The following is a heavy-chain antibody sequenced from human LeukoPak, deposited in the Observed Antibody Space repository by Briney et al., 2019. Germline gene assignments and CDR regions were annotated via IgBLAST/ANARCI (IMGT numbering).Heavy chain of an antibody. CDR2: ISSSGGAT. Sequence: GGSLRLSCAASGFTFSGYALTWVRQAPGKGLEWVSAISSSGGATYYADSVKGRFTISRDNSKNMLYLQMNSLRAEDTAVYYCAKGPLTSPRHLWGRGTLVTVSS. J-gene: IGHJ2*01. CDR1: GFTFSGYA. CDR3: AKGPLTSPRHL. V-gene: IGHV3-23*01. D-gene: IGHD6-6*01.